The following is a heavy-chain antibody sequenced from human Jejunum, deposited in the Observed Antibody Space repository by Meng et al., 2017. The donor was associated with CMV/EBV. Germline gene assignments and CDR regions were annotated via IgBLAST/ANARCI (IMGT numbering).Heavy chain of an antibody. CDR1: TYV. CDR3: ARGAYCRNNNCYPGYFDY. J-gene: IGHJ4*02. D-gene: IGHD2-2*01. CDR2: ILYDGSNK. Sequence: TYVTHGVRQAPGKGLEWVSVILYDGSNKYCADSVKGRFTISRDNSKNTLYLQMDDLRAEDTAVYYCARGAYCRNNNCYPGYFDYWGQGTLVTVSS. V-gene: IGHV3-30*04.